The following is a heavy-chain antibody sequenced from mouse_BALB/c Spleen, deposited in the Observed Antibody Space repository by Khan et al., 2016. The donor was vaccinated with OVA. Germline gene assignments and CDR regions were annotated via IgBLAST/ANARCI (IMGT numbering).Heavy chain of an antibody. Sequence: EVQLVESGGGLVKPGGSLKLSCAASGFTFSCFSMSWVRQTPEKRLEWVATIRSGGDNTFYSDSVKGRFTISRDNAKDNLSLQMVSLRSEDRSLYYCARSNDGAFADWGQGTLVTVSA. V-gene: IGHV5-9*03. D-gene: IGHD1-1*02. CDR2: IRSGGDNT. CDR1: GFTFSCFS. CDR3: ARSNDGAFAD. J-gene: IGHJ3*01.